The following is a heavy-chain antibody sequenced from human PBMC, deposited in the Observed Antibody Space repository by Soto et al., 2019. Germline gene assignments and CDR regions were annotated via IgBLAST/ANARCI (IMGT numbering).Heavy chain of an antibody. CDR3: ARDGAEAGNYYYSGMDF. Sequence: PSETLSLTCTVSGGSISSYYWSWIRQPPGKGLEWIGYIYYSGSTNYNPSLKSRVTISVDTSKNQFSLKLSSVTAADTAVYYCARDGAEAGNYYYSGMDFWGKGTTVTVSS. CDR1: GGSISSYY. J-gene: IGHJ6*04. D-gene: IGHD6-13*01. V-gene: IGHV4-59*01. CDR2: IYYSGST.